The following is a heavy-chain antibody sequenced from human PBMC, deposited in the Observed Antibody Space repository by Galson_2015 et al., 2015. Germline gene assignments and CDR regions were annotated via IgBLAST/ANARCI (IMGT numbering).Heavy chain of an antibody. D-gene: IGHD6-19*01. CDR2: IYLRGNS. CDR1: GGSISSSDW. CDR3: ARVMPVTGMSFDY. Sequence: SETLSLTCAVSGGSISSSDWWHWVRQPPGKGLEWIGEIYLRGNSKYNPSLKSRATISVDKSKNQFSLNLNSVTAADTAVYYCARVMPVTGMSFDYWGQGALVTVSS. V-gene: IGHV4-4*02. J-gene: IGHJ4*02.